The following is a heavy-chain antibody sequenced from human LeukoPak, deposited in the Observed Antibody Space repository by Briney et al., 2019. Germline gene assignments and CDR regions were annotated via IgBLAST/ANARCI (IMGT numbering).Heavy chain of an antibody. CDR1: GFTFSSYA. CDR3: ARVHSSSWYHPLDY. J-gene: IGHJ4*02. Sequence: PGGSLRLSCAASGFTFSSYAMSWVRQAPGKGLEWVSSISSSSSYIYYADSVKGRFTISRDSAKNSLYLQMSSLRAEDTAVYYCARVHSSSWYHPLDYWGQGTLVTVSS. CDR2: ISSSSSYI. V-gene: IGHV3-21*01. D-gene: IGHD6-13*01.